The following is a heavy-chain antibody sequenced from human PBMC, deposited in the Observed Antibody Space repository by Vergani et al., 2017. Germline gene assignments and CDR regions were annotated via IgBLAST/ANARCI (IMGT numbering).Heavy chain of an antibody. CDR3: ARGAWLAPYYYYGMDV. CDR2: ISYDGSNK. D-gene: IGHD6-19*01. Sequence: VQLVESGGGLVQPGGSLRLSCAASGFTFSSYEMNWVRQAPGKGLEWVAVISYDGSNKYYADSVKGRFTISRDNSKNTLYLQMNSLRAEDTAVYYCARGAWLAPYYYYGMDVWGQGP. J-gene: IGHJ6*02. V-gene: IGHV3-30-3*01. CDR1: GFTFSSYE.